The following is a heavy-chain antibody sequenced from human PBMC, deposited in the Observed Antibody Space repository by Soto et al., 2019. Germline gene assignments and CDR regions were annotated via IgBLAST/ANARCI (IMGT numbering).Heavy chain of an antibody. J-gene: IGHJ4*02. V-gene: IGHV4-59*02. CDR3: VNTGGGSSFDS. D-gene: IGHD5-12*01. CDR2: ISYTGST. CDR1: GDTVRKYY. Sequence: TLSVPCSVSGDTVRKYYCNWIPQPPGKRLEWNGYISYTGSTNYNPSLKSRVTISLDTSKNQFSLNLISVTTADTSANYCVNTGGGSSFDSWGQGTLVTVSS.